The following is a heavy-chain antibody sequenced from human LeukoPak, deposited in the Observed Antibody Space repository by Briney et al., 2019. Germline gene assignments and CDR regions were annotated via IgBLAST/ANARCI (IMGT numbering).Heavy chain of an antibody. CDR3: AREGGYCSSTSCLSYYYYYYMDV. V-gene: IGHV4-34*01. J-gene: IGHJ6*03. Sequence: SETLSLTCAVYGGSFSGYYWGWIRQPPGKGLEWIGEINHSGSTNYNPSLKSRVTISVDTSKNQFSLKLSSVTAADTAAYYCAREGGYCSSTSCLSYYYYYYMDVWGKGTTVTVSS. CDR1: GGSFSGYY. CDR2: INHSGST. D-gene: IGHD2-2*01.